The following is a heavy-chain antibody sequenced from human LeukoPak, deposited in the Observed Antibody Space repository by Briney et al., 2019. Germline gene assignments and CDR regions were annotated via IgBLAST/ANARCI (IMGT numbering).Heavy chain of an antibody. CDR3: AKDNVGPLDY. J-gene: IGHJ4*02. V-gene: IGHV3-30*18. Sequence: GGSLRLSCAASGFTFSSYGMHWVRQAPGKGLEWVAVISYDGSNKYYADSVKGRFTISRDNSKNTLYLQMNSLRAEDTAVYYCAKDNVGPLDYWGQGTLVTVSS. CDR2: ISYDGSNK. CDR1: GFTFSSYG.